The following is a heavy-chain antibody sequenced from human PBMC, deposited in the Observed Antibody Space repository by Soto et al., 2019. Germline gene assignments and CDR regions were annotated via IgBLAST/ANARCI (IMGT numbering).Heavy chain of an antibody. J-gene: IGHJ4*02. D-gene: IGHD3-10*01. CDR2: ISSSGSTI. V-gene: IGHV3-11*01. CDR1: GFTFSDYY. Sequence: GGSLRLSCAASGFTFSDYYMSWIRQAPGKGLEWVSYISSSGSTIYYADSVKGRFTISRDNAKNSLYLQMNSLRAEDTAVYHCARIHELLWFGELLSSYYFDYWGQGTLVTVSS. CDR3: ARIHELLWFGELLSSYYFDY.